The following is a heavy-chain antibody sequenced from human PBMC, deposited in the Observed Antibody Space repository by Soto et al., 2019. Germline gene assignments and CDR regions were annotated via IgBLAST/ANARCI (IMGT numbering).Heavy chain of an antibody. Sequence: QGQLVQAGAEVKKPGSSVKGSCKASGGTFSSYAISWVRQAPGQGLEWIGGTIPIFGTANYAQKFQGRVTITADESTSTAYMELSSLSSEDTAVYYCARLGTTVDDYWGQGTLVTVSS. CDR2: TIPIFGTA. V-gene: IGHV1-69*01. CDR1: GGTFSSYA. J-gene: IGHJ4*02. CDR3: ARLGTTVDDY. D-gene: IGHD4-17*01.